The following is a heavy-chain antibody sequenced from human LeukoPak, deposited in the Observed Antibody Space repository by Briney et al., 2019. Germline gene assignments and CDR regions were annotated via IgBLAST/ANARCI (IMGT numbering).Heavy chain of an antibody. J-gene: IGHJ4*02. CDR3: ARDPAGKYSSSWFDY. D-gene: IGHD6-13*01. V-gene: IGHV3-33*01. CDR1: GXTFSSYA. CDR2: IWYDGSNT. Sequence: PGGSLRPSCTASGXTFSSYAMHWVRRAPGKGLEWVAVIWYDGSNTYYPDYVKGRFTISRDNSTNTLYLQMNSLRVEDTAVYYCARDPAGKYSSSWFDYWGQGTLVTVSS.